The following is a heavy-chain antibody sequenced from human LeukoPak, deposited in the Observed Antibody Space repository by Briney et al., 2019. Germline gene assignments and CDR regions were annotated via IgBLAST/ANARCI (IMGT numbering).Heavy chain of an antibody. D-gene: IGHD4-17*01. J-gene: IGHJ6*03. Sequence: PSETLSLTCTVSGGSISSGSYYWGWIRQPPGKGLEWIGSVYYGGTTYYNPSLKSRVTISEDTSKNQFSLKLSSVTAADTAVYYCARRATTVTTGYYYYMDVWGKGTTVTVSS. CDR3: ARRATTVTTGYYYYMDV. V-gene: IGHV4-39*01. CDR1: GGSISSGSYY. CDR2: VYYGGTT.